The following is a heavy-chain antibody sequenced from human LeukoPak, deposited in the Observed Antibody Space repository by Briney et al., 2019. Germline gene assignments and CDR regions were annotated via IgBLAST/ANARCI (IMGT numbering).Heavy chain of an antibody. V-gene: IGHV4-59*01. Sequence: SETLSLTCTVAGCSISNYYWSWIRQPPGKGLEGIGYIYYSGSTNYNPSLKSRVTISVDTSKNQFSLKLSSVTAADTAIYYCARAVFSYCSGGSCPYFDYWGQGTLVTVSS. CDR3: ARAVFSYCSGGSCPYFDY. CDR2: IYYSGST. J-gene: IGHJ4*02. CDR1: GCSISNYY. D-gene: IGHD2-15*01.